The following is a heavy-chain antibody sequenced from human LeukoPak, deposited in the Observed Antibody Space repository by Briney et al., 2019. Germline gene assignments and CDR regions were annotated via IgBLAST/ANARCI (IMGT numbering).Heavy chain of an antibody. D-gene: IGHD1-26*01. J-gene: IGHJ4*02. V-gene: IGHV3-21*01. CDR1: GFTFSSYS. CDR3: ARVNFVGATYQSFDY. CDR2: ISSSSSYI. Sequence: PGGSLRLSCAASGFTFSSYSMNWVRQAPGKGLEWVSSISSSSSYIYYADSVKGRFTISRDNAKNSLYLQMNSLRAEDTAVYYCARVNFVGATYQSFDYWGQRTLVTVSS.